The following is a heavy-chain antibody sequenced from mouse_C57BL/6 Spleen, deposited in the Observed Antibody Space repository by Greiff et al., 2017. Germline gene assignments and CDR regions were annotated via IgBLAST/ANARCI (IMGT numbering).Heavy chain of an antibody. D-gene: IGHD1-1*01. J-gene: IGHJ4*01. CDR2: INPNNGGT. Sequence: EVKLQQSGPELVKPGASVKIPCKASGYTFTDYNMDWVKQSHGKSLEWIGDINPNNGGTIYNQKFKGKATLTVDKSSSTAYMELRSLTSEDTAVYYCARGAITTVVATPYAMDYWGQGTSVTVSS. V-gene: IGHV1-18*01. CDR1: GYTFTDYN. CDR3: ARGAITTVVATPYAMDY.